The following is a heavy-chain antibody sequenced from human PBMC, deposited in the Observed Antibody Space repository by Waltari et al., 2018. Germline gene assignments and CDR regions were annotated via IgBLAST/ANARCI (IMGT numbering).Heavy chain of an antibody. J-gene: IGHJ4*02. D-gene: IGHD6-13*01. Sequence: QVQLVQSGAEVKKPGASGTVSCKASGHTFANYAMYWVRQAPGQRLEWMGWINAGNGNTKYSQKFQGRVTITRDTSASTAYMELSSLRSEDTAVYYCASVAAAGTFDYWGQGTLVTVSS. V-gene: IGHV1-3*01. CDR2: INAGNGNT. CDR3: ASVAAAGTFDY. CDR1: GHTFANYA.